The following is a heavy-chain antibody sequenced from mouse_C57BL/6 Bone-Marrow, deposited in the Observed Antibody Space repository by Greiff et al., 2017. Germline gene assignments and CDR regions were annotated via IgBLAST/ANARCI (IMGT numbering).Heavy chain of an antibody. Sequence: QVHLQQSGPELVKPGASVKISCKASGYAFSSSWMNWVKQRPGKGLEWIGRIYPGDGDTNYNGKFKGKATLTADKSSSTAYMQLSSLTSEDSAVYFCARITTVDYAMDYWGQGTSVTVSS. J-gene: IGHJ4*01. D-gene: IGHD1-1*01. CDR3: ARITTVDYAMDY. CDR1: GYAFSSSW. V-gene: IGHV1-82*01. CDR2: IYPGDGDT.